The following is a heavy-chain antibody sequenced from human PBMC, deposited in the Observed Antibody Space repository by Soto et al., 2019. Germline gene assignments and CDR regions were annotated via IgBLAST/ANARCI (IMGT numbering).Heavy chain of an antibody. D-gene: IGHD2-2*01. V-gene: IGHV3-21*01. J-gene: IGHJ4*02. CDR3: ATGIVVVPAAMAADY. Sequence: EVQLVESGGGLVKPGGSLRLSCAASGFTFSSYSMNWVRQAPGNGLEWVSSISSSSIYIYYADSVKGRFTIFRDNAKNSLYLQMNNLRAEDTAVYYCATGIVVVPAAMAADYWGQGTLVTVSS. CDR2: ISSSSIYI. CDR1: GFTFSSYS.